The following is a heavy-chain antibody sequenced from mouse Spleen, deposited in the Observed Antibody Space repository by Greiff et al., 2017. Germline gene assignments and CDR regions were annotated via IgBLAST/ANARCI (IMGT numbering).Heavy chain of an antibody. CDR1: GYTFTDYN. V-gene: IGHV1-18*01. Sequence: EVQLQQSGPELVKPGASVKIPCKASGYTFTDYNMDWVKQSHGKSLEWIGDINPNNGGTIYNQKFKGKATLTVDKSSSTAYMELRSLTSEDTAVYYCARSDYGYRGYFDYWGQGTTLTVSS. CDR3: ARSDYGYRGYFDY. J-gene: IGHJ2*01. D-gene: IGHD1-2*01. CDR2: INPNNGGT.